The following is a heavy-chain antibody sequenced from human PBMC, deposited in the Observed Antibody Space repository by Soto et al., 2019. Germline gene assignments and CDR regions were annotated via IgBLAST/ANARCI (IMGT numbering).Heavy chain of an antibody. Sequence: QVQLQESGPGLVKPSQTLSLTCTVSGGSISSGGYYWSWIRQHPGKGLEWIGYIYYSGSTYYNPSLKRRVTISVDTSKNQFSLKLSSVTAADTAVYYCARTGVAATDWYFDLWGRGTLVTVSS. V-gene: IGHV4-31*03. D-gene: IGHD2-15*01. CDR2: IYYSGST. J-gene: IGHJ2*01. CDR3: ARTGVAATDWYFDL. CDR1: GGSISSGGYY.